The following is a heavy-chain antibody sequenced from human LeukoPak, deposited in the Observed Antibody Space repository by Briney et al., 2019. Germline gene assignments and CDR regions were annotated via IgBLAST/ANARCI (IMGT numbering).Heavy chain of an antibody. CDR1: GFTFSNYG. Sequence: GGSLRLSCAASGFTFSNYGMHWVRQAPGKGLEWVAFIRYDGSNKYYSDSVKGRFTVSRDNSKNTLYLQMNSLRAEDTAVYYCAKDYRMMVVFITGKGTEFDYWGQGALVTVSS. CDR3: AKDYRMMVVFITGKGTEFDY. J-gene: IGHJ4*02. CDR2: IRYDGSNK. V-gene: IGHV3-30*02. D-gene: IGHD3-22*01.